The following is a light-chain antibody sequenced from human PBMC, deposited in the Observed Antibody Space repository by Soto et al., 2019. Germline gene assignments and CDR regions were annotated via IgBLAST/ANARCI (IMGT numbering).Light chain of an antibody. J-gene: IGKJ3*01. Sequence: EVVLTQSPATLSLSPGERATLSCRASRSVSSYLAWYQQKPGQAPRLLIYDASNRATGIPARFSGSGSGTDFTRPISSLEPEDFAGYYCQQRSNWPPPFGPGTKVDI. CDR3: QQRSNWPPP. CDR1: RSVSSY. V-gene: IGKV3-11*01. CDR2: DAS.